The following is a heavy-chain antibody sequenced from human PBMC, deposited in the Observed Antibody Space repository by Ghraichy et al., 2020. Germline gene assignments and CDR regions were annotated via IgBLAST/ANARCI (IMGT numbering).Heavy chain of an antibody. Sequence: SETLSLTCTVSGGSISSSSYYWGWIRQPPGKGLEWIGSIYYSGSTYYNPSLKSRVTISVDTSKNQFSLKLSSVTAADTAVYYCARVWGLEPNEIPYYYYGMDVWGQGTTVTVSS. V-gene: IGHV4-39*01. J-gene: IGHJ6*02. CDR2: IYYSGST. D-gene: IGHD1-1*01. CDR3: ARVWGLEPNEIPYYYYGMDV. CDR1: GGSISSSSYY.